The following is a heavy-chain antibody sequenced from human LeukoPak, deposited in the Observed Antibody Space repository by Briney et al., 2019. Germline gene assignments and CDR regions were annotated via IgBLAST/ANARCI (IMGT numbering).Heavy chain of an antibody. Sequence: SETLSLTCTVSGGSISSYYWGWIRQPPGKGLEWIGSIYYSGSTCYNPSLKSRVTISVDTSKNQFSLKLSSVTAADTAVYYCARPGVRGVIKAWFDPWGQGTLVTVSS. V-gene: IGHV4-39*01. J-gene: IGHJ5*02. CDR3: ARPGVRGVIKAWFDP. CDR2: IYYSGST. D-gene: IGHD3-10*01. CDR1: GGSISSYY.